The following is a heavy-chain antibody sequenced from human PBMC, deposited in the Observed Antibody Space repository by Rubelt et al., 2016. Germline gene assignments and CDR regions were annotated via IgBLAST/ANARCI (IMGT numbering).Heavy chain of an antibody. V-gene: IGHV3-33*01. J-gene: IGHJ4*02. CDR2: NWNDGIRT. CDR1: GFTFSSHV. Sequence: RGVVQPGRSLGLSCEASGFTFSSHVMHWVRQAPGKGLEWVAVNWNDGIRTSYGDSVKGRFTISRDTSRNTVYLQMNSLRAEDTAVYYCSRALEYLGQGTLVTVSS. CDR3: SRALEY.